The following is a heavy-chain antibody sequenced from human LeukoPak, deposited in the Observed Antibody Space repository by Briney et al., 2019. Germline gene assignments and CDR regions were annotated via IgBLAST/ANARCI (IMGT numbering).Heavy chain of an antibody. CDR3: ARDGGTRLGFDP. Sequence: SETLSLTCTVSGGSISSYYWSWIRQPPGKGLEWIGYIYYSGSTNYNPSLKSRVTISVDTSKNQFSLKLSSVTAADTAVYYCARDGGTRLGFDPWGQGTLVTVSS. J-gene: IGHJ5*02. CDR2: IYYSGST. CDR1: GGSISSYY. D-gene: IGHD1/OR15-1a*01. V-gene: IGHV4-59*01.